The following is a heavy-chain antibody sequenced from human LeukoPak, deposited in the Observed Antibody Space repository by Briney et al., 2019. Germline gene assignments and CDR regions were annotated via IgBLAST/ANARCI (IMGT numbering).Heavy chain of an antibody. CDR2: ISSSSSTI. V-gene: IGHV3-48*01. J-gene: IGHJ6*03. CDR1: GFTFSSYS. CDR3: ARVWVKRLGCSSTSCYTGRGHMDV. Sequence: PPGGSLRLSCAASGFTFSSYSMNWVRQAPGKGLEWVSCISSSSSTIYYADSVKGRFTISRDNAKNSLYLQMNSLRAEDTAVYYCARVWVKRLGCSSTSCYTGRGHMDVWGKGTTVTVSS. D-gene: IGHD2-2*02.